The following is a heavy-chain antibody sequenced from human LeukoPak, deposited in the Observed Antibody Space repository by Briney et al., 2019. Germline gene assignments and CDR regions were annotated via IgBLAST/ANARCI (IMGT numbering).Heavy chain of an antibody. V-gene: IGHV3-66*01. J-gene: IGHJ4*02. CDR1: GFTVSSNY. CDR2: IYSGGST. CDR3: ARYCSGGNCYSGLVY. Sequence: PGGSLRLSCAASGFTVSSNYMSWVRQAPGKGLEWVSIIYSGGSTYYADSVKGRFTISRDNSKNTLYLQMNSLRAEDTAVYYCARYCSGGNCYSGLVYGGQGTLVAVSS. D-gene: IGHD2-15*01.